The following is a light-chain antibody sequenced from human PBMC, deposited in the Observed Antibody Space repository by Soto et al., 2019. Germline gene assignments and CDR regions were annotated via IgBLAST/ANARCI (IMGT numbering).Light chain of an antibody. Sequence: DIQMTQSPATLSASVGDSVTITCRASQSISHWLAWYQQKPGKAPKFLIYDASSLESGVPSRFSGSGSGTEFTLTISSLQPDDFATYYCQQYDSYSSGPFGQGTRVEIK. CDR2: DAS. CDR3: QQYDSYSSGP. V-gene: IGKV1-5*01. J-gene: IGKJ1*01. CDR1: QSISHW.